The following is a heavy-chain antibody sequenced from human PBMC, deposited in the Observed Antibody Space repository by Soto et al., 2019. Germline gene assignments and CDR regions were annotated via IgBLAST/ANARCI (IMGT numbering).Heavy chain of an antibody. Sequence: EVQLLESGGVLVQPGGSLRLSCAASGFNFNNYAMSWVRQAPGKGLEWVSAITGSGDNTYHADSAKGRFTVSRDNSKNTLYLQMNSLRAEDTAVYYCARDPPATRHGMDVWGQGTTVTVSS. CDR1: GFNFNNYA. CDR2: ITGSGDNT. J-gene: IGHJ6*02. CDR3: ARDPPATRHGMDV. V-gene: IGHV3-23*01.